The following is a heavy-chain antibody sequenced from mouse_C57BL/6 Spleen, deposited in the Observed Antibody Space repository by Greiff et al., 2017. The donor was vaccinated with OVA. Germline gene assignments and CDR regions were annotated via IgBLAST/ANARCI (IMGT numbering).Heavy chain of an antibody. V-gene: IGHV3-1*01. CDR1: GYSITSGYD. J-gene: IGHJ1*03. CDR2: ISYSGST. Sequence: VQLKESGPGMVEPSQSLSLTCTVTGYSITSGYDWHWIRHFPGNKLEWMGYISYSGSTNYNPSLKSRISITHDTSKNHFFLKLNSVTTEDTATYYCARVGGYWYFDVWGTGTTVTVSS. CDR3: ARVGGYWYFDV.